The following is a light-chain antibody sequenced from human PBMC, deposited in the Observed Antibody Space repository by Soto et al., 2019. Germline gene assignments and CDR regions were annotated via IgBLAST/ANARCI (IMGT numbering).Light chain of an antibody. Sequence: EVVLTQSPGTRSLSPGERATLYCRTSQTIVSTYLAWYQHKAGQAPRLLMYGTSSRATGIPDRFSGSGSGTDFPLAIRSVEPEDSAIYYWQPYSGSPPRTFGQGTKVEI. CDR2: GTS. V-gene: IGKV3-20*01. CDR3: QPYSGSPPRT. CDR1: QTIVSTY. J-gene: IGKJ1*01.